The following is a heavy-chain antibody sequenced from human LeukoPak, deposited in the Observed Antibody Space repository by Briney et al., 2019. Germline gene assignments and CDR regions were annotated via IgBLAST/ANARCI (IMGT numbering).Heavy chain of an antibody. CDR3: ARDKSVLLWFGELYDAFDI. CDR2: INAANGNT. J-gene: IGHJ3*02. D-gene: IGHD3-10*01. V-gene: IGHV1-3*01. Sequence: GASVKVSCKASGYTFTSYAMHWVRQAPGQRLEWMGWINAANGNTKYSQKFQGRVTITRDTSASTAYMELSSLRSEDTAVYYCARDKSVLLWFGELYDAFDIWGQGTMVTVSS. CDR1: GYTFTSYA.